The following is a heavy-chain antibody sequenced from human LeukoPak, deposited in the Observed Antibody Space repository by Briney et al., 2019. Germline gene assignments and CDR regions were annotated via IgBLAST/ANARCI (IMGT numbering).Heavy chain of an antibody. V-gene: IGHV4-39*01. CDR2: INYSGRT. CDR1: GGSFSSYY. J-gene: IGHJ4*02. CDR3: ARHPDLDY. Sequence: PSETLSLTCAVYGGSFSSYYWGWIRQPPGKGLEWIASINYSGRTYYNPSLKSRVTISVDTSKNQFSLKLTSMTAADTAVYYCARHPDLDYWGQGILVTVSS.